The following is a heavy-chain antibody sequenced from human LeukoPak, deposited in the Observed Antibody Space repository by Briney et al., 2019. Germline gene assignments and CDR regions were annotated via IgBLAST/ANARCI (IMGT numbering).Heavy chain of an antibody. V-gene: IGHV3-15*01. J-gene: IGHJ3*02. Sequence: PGGSLRLSCAASGFTFSSYWMSWVRQAPGRGLEWVGRIKSKTDGGTTDYAAPAKGRFTISRDDSKNTLYLQMNSLKTEDTAVYYCTTDRGYDFWSGYADAFDIWGQGTMVTVSS. CDR2: IKSKTDGGTT. D-gene: IGHD3-3*01. CDR3: TTDRGYDFWSGYADAFDI. CDR1: GFTFSSYW.